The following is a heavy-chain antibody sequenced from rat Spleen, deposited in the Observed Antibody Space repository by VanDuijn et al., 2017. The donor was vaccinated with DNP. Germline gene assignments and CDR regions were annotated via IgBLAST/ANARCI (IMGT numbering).Heavy chain of an antibody. V-gene: IGHV5-22*01. Sequence: EVQLVESGGGLVQPGRSLELSCAASGFTFSDYYMAWVRQAPKKGLEWVASISYEGSTTYYGDSVKGRFIISRNNAKSTLYLQMDSLRSDDTATYYCAGRPPPTRGPFDYWGQGIMVTVSS. CDR1: GFTFSDYY. CDR3: AGRPPPTRGPFDY. CDR2: ISYEGSTT. J-gene: IGHJ2*01. D-gene: IGHD1-4*01.